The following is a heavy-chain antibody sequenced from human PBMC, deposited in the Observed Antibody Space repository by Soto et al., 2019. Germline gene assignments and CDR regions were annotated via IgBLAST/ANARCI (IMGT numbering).Heavy chain of an antibody. CDR1: GYGFTSYW. CDR2: ISPGDSDT. J-gene: IGHJ4*02. Sequence: GESLKISCKYSGYGFTSYWIGWVRQMPGKGLEWMGSISPGDSDTRYSPSFQGQVTISADISLTTAYLQWSSLKASDTAMYYCARTTNFDYWGQGTLVTVSS. V-gene: IGHV5-51*01. CDR3: ARTTNFDY. D-gene: IGHD4-4*01.